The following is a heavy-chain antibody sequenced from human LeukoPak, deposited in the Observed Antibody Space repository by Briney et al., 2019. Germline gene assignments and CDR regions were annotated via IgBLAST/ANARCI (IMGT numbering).Heavy chain of an antibody. Sequence: PGGSLRLSCAASGFPFSTYNMNWVRQAPGKGLEWVSSITTGGDMYYIDSVRGRFTISRDNAKNSLFLHMNSLRAEDTAIYFCVRGSSGIVIRGIAWAWFDPWGQGTLVTVSS. CDR3: VRGSSGIVIRGIAWAWFDP. V-gene: IGHV3-21*04. CDR1: GFPFSTYN. CDR2: ITTGGDM. J-gene: IGHJ5*02. D-gene: IGHD3-10*01.